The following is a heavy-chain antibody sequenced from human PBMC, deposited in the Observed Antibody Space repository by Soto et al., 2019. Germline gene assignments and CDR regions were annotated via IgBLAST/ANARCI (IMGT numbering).Heavy chain of an antibody. CDR3: AREGVTAATIYYYYYYGMDV. J-gene: IGHJ6*02. CDR1: GFTFSSYE. V-gene: IGHV3-48*03. D-gene: IGHD2-2*01. Sequence: GGSLRLSCAASGFTFSSYEMNWVRQAPGKGLEWVSYISSSGSTIYYADSVKGRFTISRDNAKNSLYLQMNSLRAEDTAVYYCAREGVTAATIYYYYYYGMDVWGQGTTVTVSS. CDR2: ISSSGSTI.